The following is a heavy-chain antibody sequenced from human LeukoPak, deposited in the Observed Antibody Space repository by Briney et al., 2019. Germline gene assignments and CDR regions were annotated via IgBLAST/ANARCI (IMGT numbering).Heavy chain of an antibody. CDR3: ARVGTMVRGVPRVGFDY. CDR1: GYTSTGYY. Sequence: ASVKVSCKASGYTSTGYYMHWVRQAPGQGLEWMGRINPNSGGTNYAQKFQGRVTMTRDTSISTAYMELSRLRSDDTAVYYCARVGTMVRGVPRVGFDYWGQGTLVTVSS. CDR2: INPNSGGT. D-gene: IGHD3-10*01. V-gene: IGHV1-2*06. J-gene: IGHJ4*02.